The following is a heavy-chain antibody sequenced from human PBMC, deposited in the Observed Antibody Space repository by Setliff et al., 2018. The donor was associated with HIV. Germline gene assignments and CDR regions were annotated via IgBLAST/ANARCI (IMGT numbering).Heavy chain of an antibody. CDR3: ARDYNYASGTYNWFDP. J-gene: IGHJ5*02. D-gene: IGHD3-10*01. CDR2: INANTGNP. Sequence: ASVKVSCKASGYVFTTYVINWVRQAPGRGLELMGWINANTGNPRYAPGFTGRFVFSLDTSATTAHLQINGLKIDDTAVYYCARDYNYASGTYNWFDPWGQGTLVTVSS. CDR1: GYVFTTYV. V-gene: IGHV7-4-1*02.